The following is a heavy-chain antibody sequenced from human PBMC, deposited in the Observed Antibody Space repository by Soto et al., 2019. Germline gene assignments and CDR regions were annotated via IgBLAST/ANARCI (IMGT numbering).Heavy chain of an antibody. CDR1: GGTFSSYA. CDR2: IIPIFGTA. Sequence: QVQLVQSGAEVKKPGSSVKVSCKASGGTFSSYAISWVRQAPGQGLEWMGGIIPIFGTANYAQKFQGRVTXTXXXSXXTAYMELSSLRSEDTAVYYCASRAYYYGSGSSFDYWGQGTLVTVSS. CDR3: ASRAYYYGSGSSFDY. V-gene: IGHV1-69*05. J-gene: IGHJ4*02. D-gene: IGHD3-10*01.